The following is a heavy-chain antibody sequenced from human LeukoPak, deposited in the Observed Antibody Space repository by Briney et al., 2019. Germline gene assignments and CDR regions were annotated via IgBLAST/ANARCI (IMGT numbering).Heavy chain of an antibody. CDR1: GYTFTGYY. J-gene: IGHJ5*02. CDR2: INPSGGST. V-gene: IGHV1-46*01. D-gene: IGHD6-6*01. Sequence: ASVKVSCKASGYTFTGYYMHWVRQAPGQGLEWMGMINPSGGSTSNAQKFQGRVTMTRDTSTSTVYMELSSLRSEDTAVYYCARISSIAAAENNWFDPWGQGTLVTVSS. CDR3: ARISSIAAAENNWFDP.